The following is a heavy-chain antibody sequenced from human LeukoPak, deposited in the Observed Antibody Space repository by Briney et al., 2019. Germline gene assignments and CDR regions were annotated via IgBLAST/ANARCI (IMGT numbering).Heavy chain of an antibody. Sequence: GSLRLSCAASGFTFSSYGMSWVRQAPGKGLEWVSAISGSGGSTYYADSVKGRFTISRDSSKNTLYLQMNSLRAEDAAVYYCAKAPVTSCRGAYCYPFDYWGQGTLVTVSS. CDR1: GFTFSSYG. D-gene: IGHD2-21*01. J-gene: IGHJ4*02. CDR3: AKAPVTSCRGAYCYPFDY. V-gene: IGHV3-23*01. CDR2: ISGSGGST.